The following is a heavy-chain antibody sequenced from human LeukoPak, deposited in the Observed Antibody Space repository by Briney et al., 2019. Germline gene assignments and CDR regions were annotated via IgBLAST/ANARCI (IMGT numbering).Heavy chain of an antibody. V-gene: IGHV3-74*01. Sequence: PGWSLRLSCAASGFTFSSYWMKWVHQAPGKGLVWVSRINSDGSLTSYADSVKGRFTISRDNAKNTLYLQMNSLRAEDTAVYYCARTLYCSNGVCYILDYWGQGTLLTVSS. J-gene: IGHJ4*02. D-gene: IGHD2-8*01. CDR2: INSDGSLT. CDR3: ARTLYCSNGVCYILDY. CDR1: GFTFSSYW.